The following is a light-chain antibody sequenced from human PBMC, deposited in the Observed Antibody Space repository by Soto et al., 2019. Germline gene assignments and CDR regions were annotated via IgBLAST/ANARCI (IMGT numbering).Light chain of an antibody. V-gene: IGLV1-40*01. Sequence: QAVVTQPPSVSGAPGQRVTMSCTGSSSNIGAGYDVHWYQQLPGTAPKLLIYGNSNRPSGVPDRFSGSKSGTSASLAITGLQAEDEADYYCQSYDSSLSGYVFGTGPKLTVL. J-gene: IGLJ1*01. CDR3: QSYDSSLSGYV. CDR2: GNS. CDR1: SSNIGAGYD.